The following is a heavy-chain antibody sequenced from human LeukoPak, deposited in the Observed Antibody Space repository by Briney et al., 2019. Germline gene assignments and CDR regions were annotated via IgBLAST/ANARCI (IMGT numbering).Heavy chain of an antibody. Sequence: QTGGSLRLSCAASGFTFSSYAMSWVRQAPGKGLEWVSAISGSGGSTYYADSVKGRFTISRDNSKNTLYLQMNSLRAEDTAVYYCASLVLTIFGVADWYFDLWGRGTLVTVSS. V-gene: IGHV3-23*01. D-gene: IGHD3-3*01. CDR2: ISGSGGST. CDR3: ASLVLTIFGVADWYFDL. CDR1: GFTFSSYA. J-gene: IGHJ2*01.